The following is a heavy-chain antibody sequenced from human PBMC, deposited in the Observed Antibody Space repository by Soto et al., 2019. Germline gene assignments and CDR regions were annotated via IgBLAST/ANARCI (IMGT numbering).Heavy chain of an antibody. D-gene: IGHD6-6*01. J-gene: IGHJ3*02. CDR3: ARDSSSSRDGVINI. CDR2: ISSHNTYI. Sequence: GGSLRLSCAASGFTFGSYAMNWVRQAPGKGLEWVSSISSHNTYIYYADSVKGRFTISRDDAKNSLYLQMNSLRAGDTAVYYCARDSSSSRDGVINIWGQGTMVTVSS. CDR1: GFTFGSYA. V-gene: IGHV3-21*01.